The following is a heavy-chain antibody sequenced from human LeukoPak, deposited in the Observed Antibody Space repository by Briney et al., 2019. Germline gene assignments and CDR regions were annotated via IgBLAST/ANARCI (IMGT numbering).Heavy chain of an antibody. CDR3: ARGRGGWYYFDY. V-gene: IGHV1-8*01. D-gene: IGHD6-19*01. Sequence: ASVKVSCKASGYTFTSYDINWVRQATGQGLEWMGWMNPNSGNTGYAQKFQGRVTMTRNTSISTAYMVLSSLRSEDTAVYYCARGRGGWYYFDYWGQGTLVTVSS. CDR1: GYTFTSYD. J-gene: IGHJ4*02. CDR2: MNPNSGNT.